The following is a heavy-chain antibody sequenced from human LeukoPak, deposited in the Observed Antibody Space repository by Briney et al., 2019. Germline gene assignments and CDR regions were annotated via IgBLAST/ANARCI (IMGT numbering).Heavy chain of an antibody. CDR1: GGSFSGYY. Sequence: PSETLSLTCAVYGGSFSGYYWSWIRQPPGKGLEWIGEINHSGSTNYNPPLKSRVTISVDTSKNQFSLKLSSVTAADTAVYYCARASRGSGSYYNRVYFRYWGQGTLVTVSS. D-gene: IGHD3-10*01. CDR3: ARASRGSGSYYNRVYFRY. J-gene: IGHJ4*02. CDR2: INHSGST. V-gene: IGHV4-34*01.